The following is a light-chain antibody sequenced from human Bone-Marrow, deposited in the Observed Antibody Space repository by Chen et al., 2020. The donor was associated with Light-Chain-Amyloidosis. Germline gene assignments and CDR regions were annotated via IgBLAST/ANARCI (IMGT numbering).Light chain of an antibody. Sequence: SFVLTQPSSVSVAPGQTATNACGGNNIGSTSVHWYQETPGQAPLLVFYDDSDRPSGIPERLSGSNSGNTATLTISRVEAGDEADYYCQVWDRSRDRPVFGGGTKLTVL. J-gene: IGLJ3*02. CDR3: QVWDRSRDRPV. V-gene: IGLV3-21*02. CDR1: NIGSTS. CDR2: DDS.